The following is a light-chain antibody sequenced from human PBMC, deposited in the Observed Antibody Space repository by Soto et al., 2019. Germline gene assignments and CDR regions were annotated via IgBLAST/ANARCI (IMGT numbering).Light chain of an antibody. CDR3: QQRYNWPPIT. Sequence: EVVLTQSPATLSLSPGDRATLSCRASQSVMNYLAWFQQKPGQAPRLLIYDASNRATGIPARFSGSGSGTDFTLTISILEPEDFAVYYCQQRYNWPPITFGQGTRLEIK. CDR2: DAS. J-gene: IGKJ5*01. CDR1: QSVMNY. V-gene: IGKV3-11*01.